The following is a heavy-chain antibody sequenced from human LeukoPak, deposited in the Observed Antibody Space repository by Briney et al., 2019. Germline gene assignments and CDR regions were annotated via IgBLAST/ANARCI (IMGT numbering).Heavy chain of an antibody. CDR1: GFTFNSSA. CDR2: ISTSSRYI. CDR3: ARADCSSSTCYLRRSWLDP. V-gene: IGHV3-21*01. D-gene: IGHD2-2*01. J-gene: IGHJ5*02. Sequence: PGGSLRLSCAASGFTFNSSAMTWVRQAPGKGLEWVSSISTSSRYIYYKDSVRGRFTISRDDAKNSLYLEMNSLRAEDTAVYYCARADCSSSTCYLRRSWLDPWGQGTLVTVSS.